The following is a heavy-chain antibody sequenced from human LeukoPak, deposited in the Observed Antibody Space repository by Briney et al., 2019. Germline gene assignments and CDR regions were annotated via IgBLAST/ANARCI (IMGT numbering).Heavy chain of an antibody. Sequence: GGSLRPSCGASGFTFSNYWMTWVRQAPGKGLEWVANIDQDGSAKYYVGSVKGRFTISRDNAKKSLYLQMNSLRVDDTAVYHCATDSFSISSISLPGADAFDIWGQGTMVTVSS. V-gene: IGHV3-7*01. CDR2: IDQDGSAK. J-gene: IGHJ3*02. D-gene: IGHD3-3*02. CDR1: GFTFSNYW. CDR3: ATDSFSISSISLPGADAFDI.